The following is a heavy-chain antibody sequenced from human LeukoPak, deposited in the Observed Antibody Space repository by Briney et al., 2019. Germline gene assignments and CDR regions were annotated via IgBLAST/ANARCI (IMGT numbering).Heavy chain of an antibody. J-gene: IGHJ4*02. CDR3: ARLRGALDY. CDR2: IYHSGST. CDR1: GVSISSGNYY. Sequence: SETLSLTCTVSGVSISSGNYYWSWIRQPPGKGLEWIGYIYHSGSTYYNPSLKSRVTISVDTSKNQFSLKLSSVTAADTAVYYCARLRGALDYWGQGTLVTVSS. D-gene: IGHD1-26*01. V-gene: IGHV4-30-2*01.